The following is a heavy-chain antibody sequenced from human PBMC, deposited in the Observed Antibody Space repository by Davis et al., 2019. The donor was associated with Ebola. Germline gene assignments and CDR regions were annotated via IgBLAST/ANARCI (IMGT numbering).Heavy chain of an antibody. V-gene: IGHV3-48*02. Sequence: GESLKISCAASGFTFSSYSMNWVRQAPGKGLEWVSYIKSSGETAYYADSVKGRFTISRDNAKNSLYLQMNSLRDEDTAVYYCARGRNWFDPWGQGTLVTVSS. J-gene: IGHJ5*02. CDR3: ARGRNWFDP. CDR2: IKSSGETA. CDR1: GFTFSSYS.